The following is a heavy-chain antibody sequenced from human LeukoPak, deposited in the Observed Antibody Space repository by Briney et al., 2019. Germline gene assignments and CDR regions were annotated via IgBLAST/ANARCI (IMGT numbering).Heavy chain of an antibody. D-gene: IGHD6-19*01. CDR1: GYGFTTYW. CDR2: IYPGDSDT. CDR3: ARLLQGVAGTWGY. V-gene: IGHV5-51*01. J-gene: IGHJ4*02. Sequence: GESLKISCKASGYGFTTYWIAWVRQMPGKGLEWVGMIYPGDSDTRYSPSFQGQITISVDKSINIAYLQWSSLKASDTAMYYCARLLQGVAGTWGYWGQGTLVTV.